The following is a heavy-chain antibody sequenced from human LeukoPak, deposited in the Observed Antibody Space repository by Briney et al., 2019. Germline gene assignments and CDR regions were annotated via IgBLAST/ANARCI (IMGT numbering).Heavy chain of an antibody. D-gene: IGHD6-13*01. Sequence: GGSLRLSCAASGFTFSSYAMHWVRQAPGKGLEWVAVISYDGSNKYYADSVKGRFTISRDNSKNTLYLQMNSLRAEDTAVYYCARNIAAAGMFDYWGQGTLVTVSS. J-gene: IGHJ4*02. CDR1: GFTFSSYA. V-gene: IGHV3-30-3*01. CDR2: ISYDGSNK. CDR3: ARNIAAAGMFDY.